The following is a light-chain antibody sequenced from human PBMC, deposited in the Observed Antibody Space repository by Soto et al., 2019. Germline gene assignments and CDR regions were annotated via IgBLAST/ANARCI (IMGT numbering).Light chain of an antibody. CDR3: QQANSYPRT. CDR2: GAS. Sequence: DIQMTQSPSSVSASVGDRVTITCRASQGISSWLARYQQKPGKAPKLLISGASSLQSGVPSRFSGSGYGTDFTLTISSLQPEDFATYYCQQANSYPRTFGQGTKVEIK. J-gene: IGKJ1*01. CDR1: QGISSW. V-gene: IGKV1-12*01.